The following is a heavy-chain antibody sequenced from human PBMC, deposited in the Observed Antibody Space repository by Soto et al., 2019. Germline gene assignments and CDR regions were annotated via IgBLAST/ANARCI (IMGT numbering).Heavy chain of an antibody. D-gene: IGHD6-6*01. Sequence: QTLSLTCAISGDSVSSNSAAWSWIRQSPSRGLEWLGRTYYRSKWYNDYAVSVKSRITINPDTSKNQFSLQLNSVTPEDTAVYYCARGRSSQLGDYNWFDPWGQGTLVTVSS. CDR1: GDSVSSNSAA. J-gene: IGHJ5*02. CDR3: ARGRSSQLGDYNWFDP. V-gene: IGHV6-1*01. CDR2: TYYRSKWYN.